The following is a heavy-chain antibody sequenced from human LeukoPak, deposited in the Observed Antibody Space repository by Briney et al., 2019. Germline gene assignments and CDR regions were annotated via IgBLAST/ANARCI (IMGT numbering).Heavy chain of an antibody. V-gene: IGHV4-39*01. J-gene: IGHJ4*02. CDR3: ARHMIAVAGTEAYYFDY. D-gene: IGHD6-19*01. Sequence: NPSETLSLTCTVSGGSISSSSYYWGWIRQPPGKGLEWIGSIYYSGSTYYNPSLKSRVTISVDTSKNQFSLKLSSVTAADTAVYYCARHMIAVAGTEAYYFDYWGQGTLVTVSS. CDR1: GGSISSSSYY. CDR2: IYYSGST.